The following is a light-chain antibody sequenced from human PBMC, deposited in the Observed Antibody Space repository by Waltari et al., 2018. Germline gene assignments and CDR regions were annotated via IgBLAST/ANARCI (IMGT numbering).Light chain of an antibody. Sequence: QSALPPPASVSGSPGQSITISCTGTSSDVGFYNLVSWYQQHPDNAPKLLVYEVIERPAGVLNRFSGSKSGNTASLTFTGLQAEDEADYYCCSYVGRNIWVFGGGTKVTVL. CDR2: EVI. J-gene: IGLJ3*02. CDR1: SSDVGFYNL. V-gene: IGLV2-23*02. CDR3: CSYVGRNIWV.